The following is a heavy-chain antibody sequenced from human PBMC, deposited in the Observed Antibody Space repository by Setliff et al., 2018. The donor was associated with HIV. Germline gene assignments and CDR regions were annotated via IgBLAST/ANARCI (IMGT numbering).Heavy chain of an antibody. D-gene: IGHD6-13*01. CDR1: GFSFSTSGVA. Sequence: SGHAGEPTQTLPLTCTFSGFSFSTSGVAVGWIRQPPGKALEWLGIIYWNDDKRYRPSLKHRLTLSKDTSRDQVVLTMTNMDPVDTATYYCAHMYSSSWYLSPSEHFRHWGQGTLVTVSS. CDR2: IYWNDDK. CDR3: AHMYSSSWYLSPSEHFRH. V-gene: IGHV2-5*01. J-gene: IGHJ1*01.